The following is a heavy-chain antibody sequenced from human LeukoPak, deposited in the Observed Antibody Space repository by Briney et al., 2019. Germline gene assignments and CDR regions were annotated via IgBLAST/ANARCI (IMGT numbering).Heavy chain of an antibody. D-gene: IGHD6-13*01. V-gene: IGHV3-30*01. Sequence: DSVKGRFSISRDNSKNTLYLQMNSLRVEDTAVYYCARDSIAAAGSPMDVWGKGTTVTVSS. CDR3: ARDSIAAAGSPMDV. J-gene: IGHJ6*03.